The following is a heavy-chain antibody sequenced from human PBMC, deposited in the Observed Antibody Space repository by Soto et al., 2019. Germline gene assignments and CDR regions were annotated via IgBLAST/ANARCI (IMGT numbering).Heavy chain of an antibody. Sequence: PGGSLRLSCVASGFRLSCYEINWVRQAPGKGLEWLSYISLSGRTMFYADSVSGRFSISRDNAKNSVYLQLNSLSAEDTALYSCAKESHNNNGRGLFAFDVWGQGTMVTVSS. CDR3: AKESHNNNGRGLFAFDV. J-gene: IGHJ3*01. CDR1: GFRLSCYE. V-gene: IGHV3-48*03. CDR2: ISLSGRTM. D-gene: IGHD1-1*01.